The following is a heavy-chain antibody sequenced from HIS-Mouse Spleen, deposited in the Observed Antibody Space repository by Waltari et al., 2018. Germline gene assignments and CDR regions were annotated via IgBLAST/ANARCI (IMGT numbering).Heavy chain of an antibody. D-gene: IGHD1-26*01. CDR1: GFPFSSYW. Sequence: EVQLVESGGGLVQPGGSLGLSFSASGFPFSSYWMTWVRQGPGKGLEWVANIKQDGSEKYYVDSVKGRFTISRDNAKNSLYLQMNSLRAEDTAVYYCAREGDSGSYFDYWGQGTLVTVSS. CDR3: AREGDSGSYFDY. J-gene: IGHJ4*02. V-gene: IGHV3-7*01. CDR2: IKQDGSEK.